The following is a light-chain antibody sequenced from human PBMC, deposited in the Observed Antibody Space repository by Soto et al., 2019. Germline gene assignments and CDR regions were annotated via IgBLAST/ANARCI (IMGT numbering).Light chain of an antibody. CDR2: DAS. CDR1: QSISSW. CDR3: QQYNSYSPWT. Sequence: DIQMTQSPSTLSASVGYRFTITCRASQSISSWLAWYQQKPGKAPKLLIYDASSLESGVPSRFSGSGSGTEFTLTISSLQPDDFATYYCQQYNSYSPWTFGQGTKGDIK. J-gene: IGKJ1*01. V-gene: IGKV1-5*01.